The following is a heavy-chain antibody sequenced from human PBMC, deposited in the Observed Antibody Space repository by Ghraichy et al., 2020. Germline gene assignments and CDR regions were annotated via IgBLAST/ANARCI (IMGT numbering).Heavy chain of an antibody. CDR2: ISSSSSYI. V-gene: IGHV3-21*01. Sequence: GGSLRLSCAASGFTFSSYSMNWVRQAPGKGLEWVSSISSSSSYIYYADSVKGRFTISRDNAKNSLYLQMNSLRAEDTAVYYCARDRDAQYDAFDIWGQGTMVTVSS. CDR1: GFTFSSYS. CDR3: ARDRDAQYDAFDI. D-gene: IGHD4-11*01. J-gene: IGHJ3*02.